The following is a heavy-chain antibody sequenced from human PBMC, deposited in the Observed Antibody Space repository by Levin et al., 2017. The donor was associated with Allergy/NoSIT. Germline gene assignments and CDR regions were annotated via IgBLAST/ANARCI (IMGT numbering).Heavy chain of an antibody. CDR3: AREGVSDFWSGYNKADQNWFDP. V-gene: IGHV1-18*01. J-gene: IGHJ5*02. CDR1: GYTFTSYG. D-gene: IGHD3-3*01. CDR2: ISAYNGNT. Sequence: ASVKVSCKASGYTFTSYGISWVRQAPGQGLEWMGWISAYNGNTNYAQKLQGRVTMTTDTSTSTAYMELRSLRSDDTAVYYCAREGVSDFWSGYNKADQNWFDPWGQGTLVTVSS.